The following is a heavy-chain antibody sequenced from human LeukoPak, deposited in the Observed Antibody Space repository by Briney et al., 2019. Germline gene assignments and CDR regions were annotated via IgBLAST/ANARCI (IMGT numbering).Heavy chain of an antibody. CDR2: INPNSGGT. J-gene: IGHJ5*02. CDR3: ARAQGAHWGYWFDP. Sequence: ASVKVSCKASGYTFTGYYMHWVQQAPGQGLEWMGRINPNSGGTNYAQKFQGRVTMTRDTSISTAYMELSRLRSDDTAVYYCARAQGAHWGYWFDPWGQGTLVTVS. V-gene: IGHV1-2*06. CDR1: GYTFTGYY. D-gene: IGHD3-16*01.